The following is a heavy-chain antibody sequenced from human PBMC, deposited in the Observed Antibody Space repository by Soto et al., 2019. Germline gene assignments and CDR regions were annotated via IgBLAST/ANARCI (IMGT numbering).Heavy chain of an antibody. J-gene: IGHJ5*02. V-gene: IGHV4-31*03. D-gene: IGHD4-17*01. CDR3: ARVQPYDYGANTRRLDP. CDR1: GGSISSGGYY. CDR2: TFYSGAT. Sequence: PSETLSLTCTVSGGSISSGGYYWSWIRQHPGKGLEWIGYTFYSGATYYNPSLKSRTIISVDTYKNKFSLTLTSLTAADTAVYYCARVQPYDYGANTRRLDPWGQGTLVTVSS.